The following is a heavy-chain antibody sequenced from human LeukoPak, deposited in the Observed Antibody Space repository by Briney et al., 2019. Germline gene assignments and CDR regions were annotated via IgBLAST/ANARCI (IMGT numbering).Heavy chain of an antibody. D-gene: IGHD5/OR15-5a*01. J-gene: IGHJ5*02. CDR1: GFAFSSYW. V-gene: IGHV3-7*04. Sequence: GGSLRLSCAASGFAFSSYWMSWVRQAPGKGLEWLAAIKGDESEIYYVDSVKGRFTISRDNTKNSLYLQMNNLRAEDTAVFYCASDVSWGQGPLVSVPS. CDR3: ASDVS. CDR2: IKGDESEI.